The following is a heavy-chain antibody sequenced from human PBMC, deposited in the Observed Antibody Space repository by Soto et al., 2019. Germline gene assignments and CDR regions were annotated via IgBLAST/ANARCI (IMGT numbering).Heavy chain of an antibody. D-gene: IGHD1-26*01. Sequence: GGSLRLSCAASGFIFENFGMSWVRQAPGKGLEWISSISGSGFKKYYADSVKGRFTISGDNSKSTVYLELNNLSAEDTAVYHCAKNQGVELVPLATVDWFDPWGQGSVVTVSS. CDR2: ISGSGFKK. CDR3: AKNQGVELVPLATVDWFDP. CDR1: GFIFENFG. V-gene: IGHV3-23*01. J-gene: IGHJ5*02.